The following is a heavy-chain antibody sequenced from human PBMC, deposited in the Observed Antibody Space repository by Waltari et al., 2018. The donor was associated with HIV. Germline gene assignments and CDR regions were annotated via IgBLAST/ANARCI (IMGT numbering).Heavy chain of an antibody. D-gene: IGHD3-3*01. CDR2: IIPASGIA. CDR3: TLGRIDDIRSGRENLGGFDP. CDR1: GDTLSNYA. V-gene: IGHV1-69*04. Sequence: VQLVQSGAEVKKPGSSVRVSCKASGDTLSNYAVSWVRQAPGQGLEWMGRIIPASGIAMHTENFQGRVTINADKSTNSAYMELGGLRSEDTALYFCTLGRIDDIRSGRENLGGFDPWGPGTLVTVSS. J-gene: IGHJ5*02.